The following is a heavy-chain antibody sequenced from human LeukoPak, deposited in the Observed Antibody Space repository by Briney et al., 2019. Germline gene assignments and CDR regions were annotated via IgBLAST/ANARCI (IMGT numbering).Heavy chain of an antibody. CDR3: ARSIAVAGRIQLFDY. CDR1: GFTFSSYS. J-gene: IGHJ4*02. Sequence: PGGSLRLSCAASGFTFSSYSMNWVRQAPGKGLEWVSYISSSSSTIYYADSVKGRFTISRDNAKNSLYLQMNSLRAEDTAVYYCARSIAVAGRIQLFDYWGQGTLVTVSS. D-gene: IGHD6-19*01. V-gene: IGHV3-48*01. CDR2: ISSSSSTI.